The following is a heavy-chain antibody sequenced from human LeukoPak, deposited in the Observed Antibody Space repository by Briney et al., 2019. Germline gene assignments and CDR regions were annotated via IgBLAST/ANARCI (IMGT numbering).Heavy chain of an antibody. CDR3: ARDQRGFSYSKYYFDY. J-gene: IGHJ4*02. CDR1: GGSIIRYY. CDR2: IYYSGST. D-gene: IGHD5-18*01. V-gene: IGHV4-59*01. Sequence: SETLSLTCIVSGGSIIRYYWSWIRQPPGKGLEWIGYIYYSGSTNYNPSLKSRVTISVDTSKNQFSLKLSSVTAADTAVYYCARDQRGFSYSKYYFDYWGQGTLVTVSS.